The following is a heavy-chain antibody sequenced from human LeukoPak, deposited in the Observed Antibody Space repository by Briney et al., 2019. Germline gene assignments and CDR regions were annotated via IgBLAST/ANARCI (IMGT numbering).Heavy chain of an antibody. J-gene: IGHJ3*01. CDR3: ARAYSYAFHV. D-gene: IGHD2-15*01. CDR1: GFTVSSDY. V-gene: IGHV3-66*01. CDR2: LNSVGTT. Sequence: GGSLRLSCAASGFTVSSDYMSWVRQAPGKGLEWVSLLNSVGTTYYTDSVKGRFTISRDKSNNTLYLQMNSMSADDTALYYCARAYSYAFHVWGQGTMVTVSS.